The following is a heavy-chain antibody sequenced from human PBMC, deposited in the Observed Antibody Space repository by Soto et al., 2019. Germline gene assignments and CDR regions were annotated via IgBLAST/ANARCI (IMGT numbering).Heavy chain of an antibody. CDR3: AKAIEGAWEPNDY. D-gene: IGHD1-26*01. CDR2: ISRAGSNI. V-gene: IGHV3-23*01. CDR1: GFTFSNCA. Sequence: EVQLLESGGGVVQPGGSLRLSCAASGFTFSNCAMKWVRQAPGKGLEWVSDISRAGSNIYYADSVKGRFTISRDNSKNTLYLQMNRLRAEDTAVYYCAKAIEGAWEPNDYWGQGTLVTVSS. J-gene: IGHJ4*02.